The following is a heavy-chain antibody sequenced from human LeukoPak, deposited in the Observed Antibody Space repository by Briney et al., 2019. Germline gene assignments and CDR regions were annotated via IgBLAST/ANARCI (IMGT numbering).Heavy chain of an antibody. CDR2: ISAYNGNT. CDR1: GYTFTSYG. CDR3: ARDRYYYDSSGYQGGYNWFDP. D-gene: IGHD3-22*01. V-gene: IGHV1-18*01. Sequence: WASVKVSCKASGYTFTSYGISWVRQAPGQGLEWMGWISAYNGNTNHAQKLQGRVTMTTDTSTSTAYMELRSLRSDDTAVYYCARDRYYYDSSGYQGGYNWFDPWGQGTLVTVSS. J-gene: IGHJ5*02.